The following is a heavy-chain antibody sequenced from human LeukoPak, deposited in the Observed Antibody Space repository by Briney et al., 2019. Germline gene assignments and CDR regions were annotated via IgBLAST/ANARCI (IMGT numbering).Heavy chain of an antibody. CDR1: GGSLSSSSYY. Sequence: SETLSLTCTVSGGSLSSSSYYWGWIRQPPGKGLEWIGSIYYSGSTYYNPSLKSRVTISVDTSKNQFSLKLSSVTAADTAVYYCARRDDYGSGTFYWGQGTLVTVSS. D-gene: IGHD3-10*01. CDR2: IYYSGST. CDR3: ARRDDYGSGTFY. V-gene: IGHV4-39*01. J-gene: IGHJ4*02.